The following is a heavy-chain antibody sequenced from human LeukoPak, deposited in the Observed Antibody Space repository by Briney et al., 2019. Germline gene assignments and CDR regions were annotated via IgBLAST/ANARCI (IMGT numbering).Heavy chain of an antibody. D-gene: IGHD3-16*01. CDR1: GGSFSGYY. CDR2: INHSGST. V-gene: IGHV4-34*01. J-gene: IGHJ4*02. Sequence: SETLSLTCAVYGGSFSGYYWSWIRQPPGKGLEWIGEINHSGSTNYNPSLKSRVTISVDTSKNQLSLKLSSVTAADTAVYYCARATSSEKYYDYVWGSPLFDYWGQGTLVTVSS. CDR3: ARATSSEKYYDYVWGSPLFDY.